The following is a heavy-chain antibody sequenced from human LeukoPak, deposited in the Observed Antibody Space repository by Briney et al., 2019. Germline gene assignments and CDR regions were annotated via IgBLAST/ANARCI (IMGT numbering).Heavy chain of an antibody. CDR2: ISAYNGNT. CDR3: ARAYEYGWFDP. Sequence: ASVKVSCKASGYTFTSYGISWVRQAPGQGLEWMGWISAYNGNTNYAQKFQGRVTMTWDTSITTAYMELSSLRSDDTAVYYCARAYEYGWFDPWGQGTQVTVSS. D-gene: IGHD4/OR15-4a*01. J-gene: IGHJ5*02. CDR1: GYTFTSYG. V-gene: IGHV1-18*01.